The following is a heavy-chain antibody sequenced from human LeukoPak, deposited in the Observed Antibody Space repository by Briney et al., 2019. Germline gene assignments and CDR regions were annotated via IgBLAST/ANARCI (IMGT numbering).Heavy chain of an antibody. CDR2: INLSGGST. CDR1: GYTFTSYH. V-gene: IGHV1-46*01. Sequence: ASVKVSCKASGYTFTSYHMHWVRQAPGQGLEWMGKINLSGGSTTYAQKFQGRVTMTRDTSTSTVYMELSSLRSEDTAVYYCATELVYCTNGVCYSQLAEYFQHWGQGTLVTVSS. D-gene: IGHD2-8*01. CDR3: ATELVYCTNGVCYSQLAEYFQH. J-gene: IGHJ1*01.